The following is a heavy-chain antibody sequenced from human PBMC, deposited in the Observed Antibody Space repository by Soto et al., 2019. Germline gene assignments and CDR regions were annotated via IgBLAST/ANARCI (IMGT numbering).Heavy chain of an antibody. J-gene: IGHJ6*02. CDR3: ARETPAPITIFGVYYYYGMDV. V-gene: IGHV1-69*13. CDR2: IIPIFGTA. CDR1: GGTFSSYA. D-gene: IGHD3-3*01. Sequence: ASVKVSCKASGGTFSSYAISWVRQAPGQGLEWMGGIIPIFGTANYAQKFQGRVTITADESTSTAYMELSSLRSEDTAVYYCARETPAPITIFGVYYYYGMDVWGQGTTVTVSS.